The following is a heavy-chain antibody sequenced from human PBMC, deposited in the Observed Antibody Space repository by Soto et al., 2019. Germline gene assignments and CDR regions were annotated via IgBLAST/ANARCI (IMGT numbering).Heavy chain of an antibody. J-gene: IGHJ4*02. CDR1: GFTFSSYG. D-gene: IGHD1-26*01. CDR2: ISYDGSNK. CDR3: AKDREWELLTLAYYFDY. V-gene: IGHV3-30*18. Sequence: QVQLVESGGGVVQPGRSLRLSCAASGFTFSSYGMHWVRQAPGKGLEWVAVISYDGSNKYYADSVKGRFTISRDNSKNXXYLQMNRLRAEDTAVYYCAKDREWELLTLAYYFDYWGQGTLVTVSS.